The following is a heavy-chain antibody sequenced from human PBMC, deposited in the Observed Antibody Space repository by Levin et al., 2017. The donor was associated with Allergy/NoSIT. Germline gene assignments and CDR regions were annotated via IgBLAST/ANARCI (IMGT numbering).Heavy chain of an antibody. V-gene: IGHV4-59*08. Sequence: PGGSLRLSCTVSGGSISSYYWSWIRQPPGKGLEWIGYIYYSGSTNYNPSLKSRVTISVDTSKNQFSLKLSSVTAADTAVYYCARRLRGFDYWGQGTLVTVSS. CDR2: IYYSGST. J-gene: IGHJ4*02. CDR3: ARRLRGFDY. CDR1: GGSISSYY.